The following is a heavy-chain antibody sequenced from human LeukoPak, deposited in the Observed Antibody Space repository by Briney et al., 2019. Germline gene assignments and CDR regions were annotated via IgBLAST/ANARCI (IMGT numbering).Heavy chain of an antibody. J-gene: IGHJ5*02. Sequence: GASVKVSCKASGYIFTTYAIHWVRQAPGQRLEWMGWIDAGNGNTKYSQKFQGRVTIIRDTSASTAYMELSSLRSEDTAVYYCARDRSRITMIVVDNNWFDPWGQGTLVTVSS. D-gene: IGHD3-22*01. CDR3: ARDRSRITMIVVDNNWFDP. CDR2: IDAGNGNT. CDR1: GYIFTTYA. V-gene: IGHV1-3*01.